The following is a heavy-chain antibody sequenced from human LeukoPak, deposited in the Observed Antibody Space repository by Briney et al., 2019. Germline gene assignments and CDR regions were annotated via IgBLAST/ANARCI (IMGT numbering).Heavy chain of an antibody. J-gene: IGHJ4*02. CDR1: EFTFSSYE. Sequence: GGSLRLSCAASEFTFSSYEMNWVRQAPGKGLEWVAYISSSSTSKYYADSVKGRFTVSRDNAKNSLYLQMSSLRAEDTAVYYCASGPPAMVRGAPWFWGQGTLVTVSS. D-gene: IGHD3-10*01. V-gene: IGHV3-48*03. CDR2: ISSSSTSK. CDR3: ASGPPAMVRGAPWF.